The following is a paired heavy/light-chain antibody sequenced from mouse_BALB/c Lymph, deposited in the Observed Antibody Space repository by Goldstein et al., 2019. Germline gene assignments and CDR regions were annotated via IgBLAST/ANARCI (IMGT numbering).Heavy chain of an antibody. V-gene: IGHV1S81*02. Sequence: QVQLQQPGAELVKPGASVKLSCKASGYTFTSYWMHWVKQRPGQGLEWIGEINPSNGRTNYNEKFKSKATLTVDKSSSTAYMQLSSLTSEDSAVYYCARSNDGSSDYWGQGTTLTVSS. CDR2: INPSNGRT. J-gene: IGHJ2*01. CDR3: ARSNDGSSDY. D-gene: IGHD2-3*01. CDR1: GYTFTSYW.
Light chain of an antibody. V-gene: IGKV12-44*01. CDR1: ENIYSY. Sequence: DIQMTQSPASLSASVGETVTITCRASENIYSYLAWYQQKQGKSPQLLVYNAKTLAEGVPSRFSGSGSGTQFSLKINSLQPEDFGSYYCQHHYGTPYTFGGGTKLEIK. J-gene: IGKJ2*01. CDR2: NAK. CDR3: QHHYGTPYT.